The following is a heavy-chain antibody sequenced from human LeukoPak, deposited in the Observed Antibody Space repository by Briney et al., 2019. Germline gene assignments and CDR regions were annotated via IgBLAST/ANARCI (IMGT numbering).Heavy chain of an antibody. CDR3: ARDRGATTYNWFDP. CDR1: GGTFSSYA. V-gene: IGHV1-69*13. J-gene: IGHJ5*02. Sequence: GASVKVSCKASGGTFSSYAISWVRQAPGQGLEWMGGIIPIFGTANYAQKFQGRVTITADESTSTAYMELSSLRSEDTAVYYCARDRGATTYNWFDPWGQGTLVTVSS. CDR2: IIPIFGTA. D-gene: IGHD1-26*01.